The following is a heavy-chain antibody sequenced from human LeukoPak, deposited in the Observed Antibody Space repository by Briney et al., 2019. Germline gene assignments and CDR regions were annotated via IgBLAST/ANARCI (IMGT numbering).Heavy chain of an antibody. CDR1: GFTFSSYG. CDR3: AKGLWYYYDSSGYVDY. Sequence: PGGSQRLSCAASGFTFSSYGMHWVRQAPGKGLGWVAVISYDGSNKYYADSVKGRFTISRDNSKNTLYLQMNSLRAEDTAVYYCAKGLWYYYDSSGYVDYWGQGTLVTVSS. J-gene: IGHJ4*02. V-gene: IGHV3-30*18. CDR2: ISYDGSNK. D-gene: IGHD3-22*01.